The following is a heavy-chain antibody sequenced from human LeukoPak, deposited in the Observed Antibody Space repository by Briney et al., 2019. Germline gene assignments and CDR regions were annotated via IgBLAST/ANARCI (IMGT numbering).Heavy chain of an antibody. CDR3: ATKRGYSYVSPH. Sequence: ASVKVSCKASGGTFSSYAISWVRQAPGQGLEWMGGIIPIFGTANYAQKFQGRVTITADESTSTAYMELSSLRSEDAAVYYCATKRGYSYVSPHWGQGTLVTVSS. D-gene: IGHD5-18*01. V-gene: IGHV1-69*13. CDR1: GGTFSSYA. J-gene: IGHJ4*02. CDR2: IIPIFGTA.